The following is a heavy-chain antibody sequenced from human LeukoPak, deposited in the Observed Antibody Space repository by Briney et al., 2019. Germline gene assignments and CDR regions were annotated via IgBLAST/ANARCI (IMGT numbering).Heavy chain of an antibody. CDR1: GGSISSSNW. CDR3: ARATISGDFWSGYYSISWFDP. CDR2: IYHSGST. D-gene: IGHD3-3*01. Sequence: SETLSLTCAVSGGSISSSNWWSWVRQPPGKGLEWIGEIYHSGSTNHNPSLKSRVTISVDKSKNKFSLKLSSVTAADTAVYYCARATISGDFWSGYYSISWFDPWGQGTLVTVSS. V-gene: IGHV4-4*02. J-gene: IGHJ5*02.